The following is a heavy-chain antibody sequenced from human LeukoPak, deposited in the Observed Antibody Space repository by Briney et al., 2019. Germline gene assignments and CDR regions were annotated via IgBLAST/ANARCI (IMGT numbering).Heavy chain of an antibody. D-gene: IGHD1-7*01. J-gene: IGHJ5*02. Sequence: ASVKVSCKASGYTFTGYYMHWVRQAPGQGLEWMGWINPNSGGTNYAQKFQGRVTMTRDTSISTAYMELSRPRSDDTAVYYCARGAGITGTTSVQWFDPWGQGTLVTVSS. CDR1: GYTFTGYY. V-gene: IGHV1-2*02. CDR3: ARGAGITGTTSVQWFDP. CDR2: INPNSGGT.